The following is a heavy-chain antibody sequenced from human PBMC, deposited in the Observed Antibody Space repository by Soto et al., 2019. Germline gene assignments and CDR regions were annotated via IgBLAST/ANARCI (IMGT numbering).Heavy chain of an antibody. CDR1: GYSFTSYW. CDR3: ASPNRDGYNYFDY. Sequence: GESLKISCKGSGYSFTSYWIGWGRQMPGKGLEGMGIINPGDSDTRYSPSFQGQVTISADKSISTAYLQWSSLKASDTAMYYCASPNRDGYNYFDYWGQGTLVTVSS. CDR2: INPGDSDT. V-gene: IGHV5-51*01. D-gene: IGHD5-12*01. J-gene: IGHJ4*02.